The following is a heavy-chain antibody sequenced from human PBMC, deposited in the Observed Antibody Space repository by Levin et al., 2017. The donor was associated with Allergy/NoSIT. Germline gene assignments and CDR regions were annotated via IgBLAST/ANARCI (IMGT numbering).Heavy chain of an antibody. CDR3: CAWDSVNS. Sequence: LGESLKISCAASGLIFNNYWMSWIRLAPGKGLEWVAHIKEDGTETYYVDSVKGRFTISRDNGKNSLYLQMNSLRAEDTAVYYCCAWDSVNSWGQGILVTVSS. CDR2: IKEDGTET. J-gene: IGHJ4*02. V-gene: IGHV3-7*01. D-gene: IGHD4-23*01. CDR1: GLIFNNYW.